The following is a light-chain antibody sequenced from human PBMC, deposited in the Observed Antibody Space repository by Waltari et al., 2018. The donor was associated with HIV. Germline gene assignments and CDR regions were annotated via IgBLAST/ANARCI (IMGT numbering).Light chain of an antibody. CDR1: KKSGTY. V-gene: IGKV1-12*01. CDR2: SAS. CDR3: QQAESFPHT. Sequence: DIQMTQSPSSVSASVGDGVTITCRANKKSGTYLAWYQQKLGRAPQLLIYSASRLQDGVPPRFSGSGSGTNFTLTITNLQPEDFATYYCQQAESFPHTFGGGTDV. J-gene: IGKJ4*01.